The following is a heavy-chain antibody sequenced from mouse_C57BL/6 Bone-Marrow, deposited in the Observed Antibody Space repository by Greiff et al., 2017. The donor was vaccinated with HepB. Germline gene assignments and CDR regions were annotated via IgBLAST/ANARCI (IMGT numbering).Heavy chain of an antibody. CDR2: IYPGGGYT. CDR3: ARLIRYLDYFDY. Sequence: QVQLKESGAELVRPGTSVKMSCKASGYTFTNYWIGWAKQRPGHGLEWIGDIYPGGGYTNYNEKLKGKATLTADKSSSKAYMQFSSLTAEDSAIYYCARLIRYLDYFDYWGQGTTLTVSS. V-gene: IGHV1-63*01. J-gene: IGHJ2*01. CDR1: GYTFTNYW. D-gene: IGHD1-1*01.